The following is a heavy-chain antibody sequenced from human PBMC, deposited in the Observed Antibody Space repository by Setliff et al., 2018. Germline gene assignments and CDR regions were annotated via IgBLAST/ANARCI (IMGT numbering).Heavy chain of an antibody. V-gene: IGHV4-4*02. J-gene: IGHJ4*02. CDR3: ARIGDGYNYYFDY. CDR1: GGSISSSNW. CDR2: IYHSGST. Sequence: SETLSLTCAVSGGSISSSNWWSWVRQPPGKGLEWIGEIYHSGSTNYNPSLKSRVTMSVDRSKNQFSLKLSSVTAADTAVYYCARIGDGYNYYFDYWGQGTLVTVSS. D-gene: IGHD5-12*01.